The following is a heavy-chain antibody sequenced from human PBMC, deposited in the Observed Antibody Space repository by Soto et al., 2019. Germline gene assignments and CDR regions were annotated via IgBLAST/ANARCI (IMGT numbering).Heavy chain of an antibody. Sequence: QVQLQQWGAGLLKPSETLSLTCAVYGGSFSGYYWSWIRQPPGKGLEWIGEINHSGSTNYNPSLRSRVTISVATSKNQFSLKLSSVTAADTAVYYCARSEEDGSGSYHIQAHWGQGTLVTVSS. V-gene: IGHV4-34*01. CDR1: GGSFSGYY. CDR3: ARSEEDGSGSYHIQAH. D-gene: IGHD3-10*01. CDR2: INHSGST. J-gene: IGHJ4*02.